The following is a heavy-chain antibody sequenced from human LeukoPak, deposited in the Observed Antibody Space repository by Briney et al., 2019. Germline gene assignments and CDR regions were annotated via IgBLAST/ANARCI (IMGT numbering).Heavy chain of an antibody. CDR1: GFTFSSYA. J-gene: IGHJ3*02. CDR2: ISYDGSNK. Sequence: GGSLRLSCAASGFTFSSYAMHWVRQAPGKGLEWVAVISYDGSNKYYADSVKGRFTISRDNSKNTLYLQMNSLRAEDTAVYFCARERQDTILHSGAFDIWGQGTMVTVSS. V-gene: IGHV3-30-3*01. D-gene: IGHD2-21*01. CDR3: ARERQDTILHSGAFDI.